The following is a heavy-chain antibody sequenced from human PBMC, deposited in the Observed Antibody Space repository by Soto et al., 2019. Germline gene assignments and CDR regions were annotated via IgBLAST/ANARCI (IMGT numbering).Heavy chain of an antibody. D-gene: IGHD1-1*01. V-gene: IGHV1-2*04. CDR2: INPNSGGT. CDR3: ARDVGGRTRDYYYYYYMDV. Sequence: QVQLVQSGAEVKEPGASVKVSCKASGYTFTGYYMHWVRQAPGQGLEWMGWINPNSGGTNYAQKFQGWVTMTRDTSISTAYMELSRLRSDDTAVYYCARDVGGRTRDYYYYYYMDVWGKGTTVTVSS. CDR1: GYTFTGYY. J-gene: IGHJ6*03.